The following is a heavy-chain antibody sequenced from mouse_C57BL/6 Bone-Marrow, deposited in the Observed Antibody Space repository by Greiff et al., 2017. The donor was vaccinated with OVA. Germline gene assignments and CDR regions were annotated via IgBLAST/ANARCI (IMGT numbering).Heavy chain of an antibody. CDR1: GFTFSDYG. CDR2: ISNLAYSI. D-gene: IGHD1-1*01. Sequence: EVQLQESGGGLVQPGGSLKLSCAASGFTFSDYGMAWVRQAPRKGPEWVAFISNLAYSIYYADTVTGRFTISRENAKNTLYLEMSSLRSEDTAMYYCARQGYYGSSYAWFAYWSQGTLVTVSA. J-gene: IGHJ3*01. CDR3: ARQGYYGSSYAWFAY. V-gene: IGHV5-15*01.